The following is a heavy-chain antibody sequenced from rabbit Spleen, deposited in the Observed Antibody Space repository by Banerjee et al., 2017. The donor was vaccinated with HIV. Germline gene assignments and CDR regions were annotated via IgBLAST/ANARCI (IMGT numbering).Heavy chain of an antibody. J-gene: IGHJ6*01. D-gene: IGHD4-2*01. CDR2: IGVGSSGDT. CDR3: ARDRYGGSLSMAYTGMDL. CDR1: GFSFSNKVI. V-gene: IGHV1S45*01. Sequence: QEHLEESGGGLVKPGASLTLTCTASGFSFSNKVILCWVRQAPGKGLEWIGCIGVGSSGDTYYASWAKGRFTISKTSSTTVTLQMTSLTAADTATYFCARDRYGGSLSMAYTGMDLWGQGTLVTVS.